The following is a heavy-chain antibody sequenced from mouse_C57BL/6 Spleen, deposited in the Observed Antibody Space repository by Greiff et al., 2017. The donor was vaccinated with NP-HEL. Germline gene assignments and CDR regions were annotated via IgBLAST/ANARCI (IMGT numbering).Heavy chain of an antibody. Sequence: EVQLQQSGAELVRPGASVKLSCTASGFNIKDDYMHWVKQRPEQGLEWIGWIDPENGDTEYASKFQGKATITADTSSNTAYLQLSSLTYEDTAVYYCTTYYGSSPWCAYWGQGTLVTVSA. CDR2: IDPENGDT. J-gene: IGHJ3*01. CDR3: TTYYGSSPWCAY. CDR1: GFNIKDDY. D-gene: IGHD1-1*01. V-gene: IGHV14-4*01.